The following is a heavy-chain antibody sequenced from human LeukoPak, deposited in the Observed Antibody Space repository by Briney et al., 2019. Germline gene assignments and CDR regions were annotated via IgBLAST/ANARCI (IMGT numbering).Heavy chain of an antibody. J-gene: IGHJ4*02. CDR2: MYPGDSNT. CDR3: ARQEYGSSYYEGYFDY. CDR1: GYSFTSYW. Sequence: TGESLKISCKGSGYSFTSYWIGWVRQMPGKGLEWMGIMYPGDSNTRYSPSFQGQVTMSADKAISTAYLQWSSLKASDTAMYYCARQEYGSSYYEGYFDYWGQGTLVTVPS. V-gene: IGHV5-51*01. D-gene: IGHD6-13*01.